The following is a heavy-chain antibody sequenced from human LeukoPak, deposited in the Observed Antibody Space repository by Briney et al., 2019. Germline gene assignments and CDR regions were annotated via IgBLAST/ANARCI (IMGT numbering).Heavy chain of an antibody. CDR1: GDSISSSSDF. D-gene: IGHD3-3*01. CDR3: ARLLRGFWGGLHDF. J-gene: IGHJ4*02. Sequence: SETLSLTCPVSGDSISSSSDFWGWIRQPPGKGLEWIGSIYYGGSTNYNPSLKSRVTISVDTSKNQLSQKVRSVTAADTAVYYCARLLRGFWGGLHDFWGQGTLVTVSS. V-gene: IGHV4-39*07. CDR2: IYYGGST.